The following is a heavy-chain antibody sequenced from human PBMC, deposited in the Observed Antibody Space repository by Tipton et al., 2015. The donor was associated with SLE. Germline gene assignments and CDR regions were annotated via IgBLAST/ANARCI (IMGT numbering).Heavy chain of an antibody. V-gene: IGHV4-39*07. CDR2: IYNRGST. J-gene: IGHJ4*02. D-gene: IGHD2-8*02. Sequence: TLSLTCSVSGVSISSHSHYWGWIRQPPGKGLEWIGIIYNRGSTYSSPSLKSRVTISVDTSKNQFSLKMSSVTAADTAVYYCARGYCSGDVCFGRGYFDYWGQGTQVTVSS. CDR3: ARGYCSGDVCFGRGYFDY. CDR1: GVSISSHSHY.